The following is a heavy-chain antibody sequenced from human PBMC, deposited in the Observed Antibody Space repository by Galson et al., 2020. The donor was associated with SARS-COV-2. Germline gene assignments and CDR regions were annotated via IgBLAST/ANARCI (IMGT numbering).Heavy chain of an antibody. D-gene: IGHD4-17*01. CDR2: MNPKSGDT. CDR3: ARGREDYGDGSGPAAIF. J-gene: IGHJ4*02. CDR1: GYTFTSYD. V-gene: IGHV1-8*01. Sequence: ASVKVSCKASGYTFTSYDITWVRQASGQGLEWMGWMNPKSGDTAYAQKFQGRVTMTRNTSIRTAYMELSSLRSEDTAVYYCARGREDYGDGSGPAAIFWGQGTLVTVSS.